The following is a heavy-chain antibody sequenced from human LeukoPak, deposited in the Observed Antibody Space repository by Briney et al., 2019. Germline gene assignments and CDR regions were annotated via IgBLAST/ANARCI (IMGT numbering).Heavy chain of an antibody. CDR3: AKDSIAAAGTYYYYYYGMDV. J-gene: IGHJ6*02. D-gene: IGHD6-13*01. Sequence: PGGSLRLSCAASGFTFSSYGMHWVRQAPGKGLEWVAVISYDGSNKYYADSVKGRFTISRDNSKNTLHPQVNSLRAEDTAVYYCAKDSIAAAGTYYYYYYGMDVWGQGTTVTVSS. CDR2: ISYDGSNK. V-gene: IGHV3-30*18. CDR1: GFTFSSYG.